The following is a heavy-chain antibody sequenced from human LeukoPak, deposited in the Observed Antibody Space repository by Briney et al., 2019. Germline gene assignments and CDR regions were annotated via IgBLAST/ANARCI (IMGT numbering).Heavy chain of an antibody. CDR3: ARDRDSYGYGLYYFDY. CDR2: IWYDGSNK. CDR1: GFTFSSYG. D-gene: IGHD5-18*01. J-gene: IGHJ4*02. V-gene: IGHV3-33*01. Sequence: GRSLRLSCAASGFTFSSYGMHWDRQAPGKGLEWVAVIWYDGSNKYYADSVKGRFTISRDNSKNTLYLQMNSLRAEDTAVYYCARDRDSYGYGLYYFDYWGQGTLVTVSS.